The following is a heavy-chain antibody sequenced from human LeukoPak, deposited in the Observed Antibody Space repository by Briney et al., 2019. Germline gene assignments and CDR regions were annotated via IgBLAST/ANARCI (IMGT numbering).Heavy chain of an antibody. CDR2: IKQDGSEK. CDR3: ARPQYYDILTGYYKSVGSPDAFDI. CDR1: GFTFSSYW. V-gene: IGHV3-7*01. Sequence: GGSLRLSCAASGFTFSSYWMSWVRQAPGKGLEWVANIKQDGSEKYYVDSVKGRFTISRDNAKNSLYLQMNSLRAEDTAVYYCARPQYYDILTGYYKSVGSPDAFDIWGQGTMVTVSS. J-gene: IGHJ3*02. D-gene: IGHD3-9*01.